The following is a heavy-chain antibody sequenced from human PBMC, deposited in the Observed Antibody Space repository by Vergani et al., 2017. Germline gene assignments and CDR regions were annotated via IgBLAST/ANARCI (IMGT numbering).Heavy chain of an antibody. CDR1: GYSFTSYW. Sequence: EVQLVQSGAEVKKPGESLTISCKGSGYSFTSYWIGWVRQMPGKGLEWMGIIYPGDSDTRYSPSFQGQVTISADKSISTAYLKWSSLKASDTAMYYCARRITIFGVVTTDDFDIWGQGTMVTVSS. CDR2: IYPGDSDT. CDR3: ARRITIFGVVTTDDFDI. V-gene: IGHV5-51*01. J-gene: IGHJ3*02. D-gene: IGHD3-3*01.